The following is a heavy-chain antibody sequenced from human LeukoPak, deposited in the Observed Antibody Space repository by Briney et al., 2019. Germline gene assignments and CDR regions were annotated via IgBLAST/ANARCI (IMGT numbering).Heavy chain of an antibody. J-gene: IGHJ6*03. V-gene: IGHV4-34*01. Sequence: SETLSLTCAVYGGSFSGYYWSWIRQPPGKGLEWIGEINHSGSTNYNPSLKSRVTISVDTSKNQFSLKLSSVAAADTAVYYCARLMLVLKPPYYYYMDVWGKGTTVTVSS. D-gene: IGHD3-22*01. CDR3: ARLMLVLKPPYYYYMDV. CDR2: INHSGST. CDR1: GGSFSGYY.